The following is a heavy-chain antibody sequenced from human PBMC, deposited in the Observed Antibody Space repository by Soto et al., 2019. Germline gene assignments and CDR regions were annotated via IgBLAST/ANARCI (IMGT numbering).Heavy chain of an antibody. V-gene: IGHV4-34*01. CDR2: INDSGNI. D-gene: IGHD3-16*01. J-gene: IGHJ6*03. Sequence: QVQLQQWGAGLLKPSETLSLTCAVYGGSFSGYQWSWIRQTPGKGLEWIGEINDSGNINYNPSLKIRVTILLDTPKKQISLKLSSVTAADSVVNYWARGLFLCSGELFRRGGYYYSMEVWAKGPRSPSP. CDR3: ARGLFLCSGELFRRGGYYYSMEV. CDR1: GGSFSGYQ.